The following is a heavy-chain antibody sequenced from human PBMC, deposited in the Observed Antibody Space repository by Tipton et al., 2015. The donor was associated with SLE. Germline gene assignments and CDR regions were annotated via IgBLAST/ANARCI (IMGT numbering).Heavy chain of an antibody. CDR1: GFTFDDYA. CDR3: AKERLLVTGRFDY. J-gene: IGHJ4*02. CDR2: IRYDGRNK. V-gene: IGHV3-30*02. Sequence: SLRLSCAASGFTFDDYAMHWVRQAPGKGLEWVAFIRYDGRNKYYADSVKGRFTISRDNSKNTLYLQMNSLRAEDTAVYYCAKERLLVTGRFDYWGQGTLVTVSS. D-gene: IGHD2-21*02.